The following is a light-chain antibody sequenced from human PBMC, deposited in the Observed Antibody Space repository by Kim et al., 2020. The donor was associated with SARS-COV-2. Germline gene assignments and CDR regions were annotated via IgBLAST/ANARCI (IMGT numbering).Light chain of an antibody. CDR3: QAYDSSLSGWV. Sequence: QRVTITCTGRSSNIGAGYDVHWHQLLLGTAPKLLIHGDSNRPSGVPDRFSGSKSGTSASLAITGLQADDEADYDCQAYDSSLSGWVFGGGTKLTVL. V-gene: IGLV1-40*01. CDR1: SSNIGAGYD. J-gene: IGLJ3*02. CDR2: GDS.